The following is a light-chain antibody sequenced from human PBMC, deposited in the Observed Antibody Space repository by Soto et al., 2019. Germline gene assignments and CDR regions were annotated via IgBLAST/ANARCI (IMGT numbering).Light chain of an antibody. CDR1: QSISTY. V-gene: IGKV1-39*01. CDR2: AAS. J-gene: IGKJ4*01. CDR3: QHGYSTPLT. Sequence: DIQMTQYPYSLSASVGGRVTITCRASQSISTYLHWYQQKPGKAPNLLIYAASTLQSGVPSRFSGSGSGTDFTLTISSLQPEDFATYFCQHGYSTPLTFGGGTKVDIK.